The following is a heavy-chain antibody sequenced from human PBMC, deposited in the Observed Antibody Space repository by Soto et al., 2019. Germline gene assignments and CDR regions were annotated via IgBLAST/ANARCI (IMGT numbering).Heavy chain of an antibody. CDR1: GFSLSTSGVG. J-gene: IGHJ4*02. Sequence: QITLKESGPPLVKPTQTLTLTCTFSGFSLSTSGVGVGWIRQPPGKALEWLALIYWNDDKRYSPSLKSRLTIAKDPSKNQVVLTMTSMDPVDTATYYCAHTRGGGSSGWYGVKVFVYWGQGTLVTVSS. V-gene: IGHV2-5*01. CDR2: IYWNDDK. CDR3: AHTRGGGSSGWYGVKVFVY. D-gene: IGHD6-19*01.